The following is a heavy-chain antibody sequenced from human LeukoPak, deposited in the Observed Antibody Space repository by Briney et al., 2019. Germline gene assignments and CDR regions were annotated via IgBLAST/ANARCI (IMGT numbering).Heavy chain of an antibody. CDR3: ARKQGGQLVNTRRWFDP. CDR1: GGSISSGSYY. Sequence: SQTLSLTCTVSGGSISSGSYYWSWIRQPAGKGLEWIGRIYTSGSINYNPSLKSRVTISLDTSKSQFSLKLTSVTAADTAVYYCARKQGGQLVNTRRWFDPWGQGTLVTVSS. D-gene: IGHD6-13*01. J-gene: IGHJ5*02. CDR2: IYTSGSI. V-gene: IGHV4-61*02.